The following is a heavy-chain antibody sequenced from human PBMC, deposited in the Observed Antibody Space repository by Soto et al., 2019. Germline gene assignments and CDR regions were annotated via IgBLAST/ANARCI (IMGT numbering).Heavy chain of an antibody. J-gene: IGHJ6*02. CDR3: ARRSTYEYYGMDV. CDR1: GFTFSSYW. CDR2: IKQDGSEK. Sequence: PGGSLRLSCAASGFTFSSYWMSWVRQAPGKGLEWVANIKQDGSEKYYVDPVKGRFTISRDNAKNSLYLQMNSLRDEDTAVYYCARRSTYEYYGMDVWGQGTTVTVSS. V-gene: IGHV3-7*01.